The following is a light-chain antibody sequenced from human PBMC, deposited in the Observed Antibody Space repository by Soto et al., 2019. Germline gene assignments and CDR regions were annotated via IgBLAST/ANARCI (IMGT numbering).Light chain of an antibody. CDR3: SSYTKNTTWV. CDR1: SSDVGAYNY. Sequence: QSALTQPASVSGSPGQSITISCTGTSSDVGAYNYVSWYQQHPGKAPKLLIYEVRSRPSGVSNRVSGSKSGNTASLTISGLQAEDEADYYCSSYTKNTTWVFGGGTKLTVL. V-gene: IGLV2-14*01. J-gene: IGLJ3*02. CDR2: EVR.